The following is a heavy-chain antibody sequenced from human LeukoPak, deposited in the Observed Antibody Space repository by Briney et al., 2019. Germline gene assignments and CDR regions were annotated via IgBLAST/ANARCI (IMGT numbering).Heavy chain of an antibody. CDR3: ARARGIQLWLAFDY. Sequence: ASVKVSRKASGYTFTGYYMHWVRQAPGQGLEWMGWINPNSGGTNYAQKFQGRVTMTRDTSITTAYMELTRLRSDDTAVYYCARARGIQLWLAFDYWGQGTLVTVSS. CDR1: GYTFTGYY. J-gene: IGHJ4*02. CDR2: INPNSGGT. V-gene: IGHV1-2*02. D-gene: IGHD5-18*01.